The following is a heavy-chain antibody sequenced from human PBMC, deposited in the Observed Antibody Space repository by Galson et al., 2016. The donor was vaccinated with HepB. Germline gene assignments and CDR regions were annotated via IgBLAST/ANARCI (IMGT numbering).Heavy chain of an antibody. V-gene: IGHV5-51*01. Sequence: QSGAEVKRPGESLKISCQGSGYSFASYWIGWVRQMPGKGLEYMGITFPGDSDTTYSPSFQGQVTISVDKSISTAYLQWSSLEASDTAMYYCTRLRFFSAANYFYGMDVWGQGTTVTVSS. D-gene: IGHD3-10*01. J-gene: IGHJ6*02. CDR1: GYSFASYW. CDR3: TRLRFFSAANYFYGMDV. CDR2: TFPGDSDT.